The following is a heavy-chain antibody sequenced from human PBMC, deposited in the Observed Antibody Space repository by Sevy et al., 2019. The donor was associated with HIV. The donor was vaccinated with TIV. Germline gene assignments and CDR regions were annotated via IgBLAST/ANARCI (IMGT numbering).Heavy chain of an antibody. CDR2: IYYSGST. V-gene: IGHV4-39*01. CDR1: GGSINSNSYY. J-gene: IGHJ3*02. Sequence: SETLSLTCTASGGSINSNSYYWGWIRQPPGKGLEWIGSIYYSGSTYYNTSLKSRVTISVDTSNNQFSLRLRSVTAADTAVYYCARRWIVVVARAFDIWGQGTMVTVSS. CDR3: ARRWIVVVARAFDI. D-gene: IGHD2-15*01.